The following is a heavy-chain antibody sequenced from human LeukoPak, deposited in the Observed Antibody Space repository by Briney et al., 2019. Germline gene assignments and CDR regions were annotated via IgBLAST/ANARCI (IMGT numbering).Heavy chain of an antibody. V-gene: IGHV1-69*04. Sequence: ASVKVSCKASGGTFSSYAISWVRQAPGQGLEWMGRIIPILGIANYAQKFQGRVTITADKSTSTAYMELSSLRSEDTAVYYCARESRDVAASSGYAFDIWGQGTMVTVSS. CDR2: IIPILGIA. J-gene: IGHJ3*02. CDR1: GGTFSSYA. D-gene: IGHD2-15*01. CDR3: ARESRDVAASSGYAFDI.